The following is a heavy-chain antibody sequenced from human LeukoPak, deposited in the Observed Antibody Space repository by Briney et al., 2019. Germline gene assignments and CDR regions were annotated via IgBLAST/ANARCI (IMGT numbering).Heavy chain of an antibody. Sequence: GGSLILSCAASGFTFSSYGMHWVRQAPGKGLEWVAVISYDGSNKYYADSVKGRFTISRDNSKNTLYLQMNSLRAEDTAVYYCAKDRLIWFGELLRYYYYGMDVWGQGTTVTVSS. CDR1: GFTFSSYG. CDR2: ISYDGSNK. CDR3: AKDRLIWFGELLRYYYYGMDV. D-gene: IGHD3-10*01. V-gene: IGHV3-30*18. J-gene: IGHJ6*02.